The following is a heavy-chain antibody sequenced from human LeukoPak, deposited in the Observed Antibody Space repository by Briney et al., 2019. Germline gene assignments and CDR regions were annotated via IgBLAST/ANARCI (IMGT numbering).Heavy chain of an antibody. V-gene: IGHV3-48*01. CDR2: ISSSSSSI. D-gene: IGHD4-11*01. J-gene: IGHJ4*02. CDR3: ARDSKYFDL. CDR1: GFDFSTYS. Sequence: SGGSLRLSCAASGFDFSTYSMNWVRQAPGKGLEWVSYISSSSSSIYYADSVKGRFTISRDNAKNSLYLQMNSLRAEDTAVYYCARDSKYFDLRGQGTLVTVSS.